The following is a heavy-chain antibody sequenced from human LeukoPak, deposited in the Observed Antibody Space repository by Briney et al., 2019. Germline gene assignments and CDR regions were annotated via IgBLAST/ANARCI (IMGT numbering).Heavy chain of an antibody. V-gene: IGHV4-61*01. Sequence: SETPSLTCTVSGGSVSSGSYYWSWIRQPPGKGLEWIGYIYYSGSTNYNPSLKSRVTISVDTSKNQFSLKLSSVTAADTAVYYCASKPNYDILTGYYSDYYYYGMDVWGQGTTVTVSS. J-gene: IGHJ6*02. CDR2: IYYSGST. D-gene: IGHD3-9*01. CDR3: ASKPNYDILTGYYSDYYYYGMDV. CDR1: GGSVSSGSYY.